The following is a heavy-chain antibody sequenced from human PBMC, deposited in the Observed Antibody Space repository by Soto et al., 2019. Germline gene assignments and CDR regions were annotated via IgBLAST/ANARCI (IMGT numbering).Heavy chain of an antibody. D-gene: IGHD3-22*01. Sequence: PSETLSLTCTVSGGSISSGGYYWSWIRQHPGKGLEWIGYIYYSGSTYYNPSLKSRVTISVDTSKNQFSLELSSVTAADTAVYYCARVFTYYYDSSGYYFDYWGQGTLVTVSS. CDR2: IYYSGST. J-gene: IGHJ4*02. V-gene: IGHV4-31*03. CDR3: ARVFTYYYDSSGYYFDY. CDR1: GGSISSGGYY.